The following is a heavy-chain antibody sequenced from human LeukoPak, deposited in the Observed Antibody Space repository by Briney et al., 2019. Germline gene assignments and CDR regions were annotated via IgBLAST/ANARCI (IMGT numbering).Heavy chain of an antibody. Sequence: GRSLRLSCAASGFTFSSYGMHWVRQAPGKGLEWVAVISYDGSNKYYADSVKGRFTISRDNSKNTLYLQMNSLRAEDTAVYYCARGRESTVVVTANFDYWGQGTLVTVSS. CDR1: GFTFSSYG. D-gene: IGHD2-21*02. J-gene: IGHJ4*02. V-gene: IGHV3-30*03. CDR2: ISYDGSNK. CDR3: ARGRESTVVVTANFDY.